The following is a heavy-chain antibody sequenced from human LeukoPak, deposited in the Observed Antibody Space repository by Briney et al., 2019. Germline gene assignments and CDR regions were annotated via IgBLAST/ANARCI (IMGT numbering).Heavy chain of an antibody. CDR3: ARVTGSYYPFDF. V-gene: IGHV3-53*01. J-gene: IGHJ4*02. CDR1: GFNGSINY. D-gene: IGHD3-10*01. Sequence: GGSLRLSFASSGFNGSINYMSWVGQAPGKGLRWVSVIYSGGSTYYADSVKGRFTISRDNSKNTLYLQMNSLRAEDTAVYYCARVTGSYYPFDFWGQGTLVTVSS. CDR2: IYSGGST.